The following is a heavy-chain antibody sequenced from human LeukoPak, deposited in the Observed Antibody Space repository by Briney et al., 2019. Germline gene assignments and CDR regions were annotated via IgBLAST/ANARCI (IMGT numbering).Heavy chain of an antibody. CDR3: ARAIRGYSYGHFDY. V-gene: IGHV3-53*01. Sequence: GGSLRLSCAASGFTVSSNYMSWVRQAPGKGLEWVSVIYSGGSTYYADSVKGRFIISRDNSKNTLYLQMNSLRAEDTAVYYCARAIRGYSYGHFDYWGQGTLVTVSS. J-gene: IGHJ4*02. D-gene: IGHD5-18*01. CDR1: GFTVSSNY. CDR2: IYSGGST.